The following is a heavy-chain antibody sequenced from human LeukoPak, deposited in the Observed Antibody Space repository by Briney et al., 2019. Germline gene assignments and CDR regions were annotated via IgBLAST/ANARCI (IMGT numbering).Heavy chain of an antibody. J-gene: IGHJ4*02. Sequence: GGSLRLSCAASGFTFSSYAMSWVRQAPGKGLEWVSAISGSGGSTYYADSVQGRFTISRDNSKNTLYLEMNSLSPDDTAVYYCARGVEPLAANTLAYWGQGTLVTVSS. D-gene: IGHD1-14*01. CDR1: GFTFSSYA. CDR3: ARGVEPLAANTLAY. CDR2: ISGSGGST. V-gene: IGHV3-23*01.